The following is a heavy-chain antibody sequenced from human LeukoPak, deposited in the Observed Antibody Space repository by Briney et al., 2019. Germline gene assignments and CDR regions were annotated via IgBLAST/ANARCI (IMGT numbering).Heavy chain of an antibody. D-gene: IGHD3-10*01. CDR1: GFAFSSCA. J-gene: IGHJ4*02. V-gene: IGHV3-23*01. CDR3: AKLPRGSGSYYAFDY. CDR2: ISGSGGST. Sequence: QAGGSLRLSCAASGFAFSSCAMSWVRQTPGKGLKWVSTISGSGGSTYYADSVKGRFTISRDNSKNTLFLQMNNLRAEDTAVYYCAKLPRGSGSYYAFDYWGQGTLVTVSS.